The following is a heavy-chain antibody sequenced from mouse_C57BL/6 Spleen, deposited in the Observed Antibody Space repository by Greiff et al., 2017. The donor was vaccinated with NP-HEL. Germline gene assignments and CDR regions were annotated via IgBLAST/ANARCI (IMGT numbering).Heavy chain of an antibody. CDR1: GYAFTNYL. CDR3: ARGGDYGSRFDD. V-gene: IGHV1-54*01. J-gene: IGHJ2*01. Sequence: LQESGAELVRPGTSVKVSCKASGYAFTNYLLEWVKQRPGQGLERIGVINPGSGGTNYNEKFKGKAPLTADKSSSTAYMQLSSLTSEDSAVYLCARGGDYGSRFDDWGQGATLTVYS. D-gene: IGHD1-1*01. CDR2: INPGSGGT.